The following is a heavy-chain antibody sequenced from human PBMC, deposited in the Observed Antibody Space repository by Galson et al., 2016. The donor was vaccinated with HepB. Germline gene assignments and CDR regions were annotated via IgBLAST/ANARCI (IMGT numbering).Heavy chain of an antibody. J-gene: IGHJ4*02. Sequence: SLRLSCAASGLIFTGHDMHWVRQAPGKGLEWVAVIWYNGINEYYSDSVKGRFTIPRDDSKNTVSLQMNSLRVEDTAVYYCARGAWYGSAEAGYWGQGTLVTVSS. V-gene: IGHV3-33*01. D-gene: IGHD3-10*01. CDR1: GLIFTGHD. CDR3: ARGAWYGSAEAGY. CDR2: IWYNGINE.